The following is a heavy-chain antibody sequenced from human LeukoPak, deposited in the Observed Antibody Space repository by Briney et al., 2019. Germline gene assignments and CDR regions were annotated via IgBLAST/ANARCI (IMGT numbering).Heavy chain of an antibody. CDR1: GGSISSGGYS. CDR3: ARVGGDYPPVAFDI. J-gene: IGHJ3*02. V-gene: IGHV4-30-2*01. Sequence: PSETLSLTCAVSGGSISSGGYSWSWIRQPPGKGLEWIGYINRSGNTYYNSSLKSRVTISADMSKNQFSLKLSSVTAADTAVYYCARVGGDYPPVAFDIWGQGTMVTVSS. D-gene: IGHD4-17*01. CDR2: INRSGNT.